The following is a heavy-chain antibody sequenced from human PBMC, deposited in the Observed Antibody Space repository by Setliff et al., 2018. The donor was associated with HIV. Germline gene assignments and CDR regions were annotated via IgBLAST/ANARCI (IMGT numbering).Heavy chain of an antibody. Sequence: GESLTISCKGSGYSFTSYWIGWVRQMPGKGLEWMGIIYPGDSDIRYSPSFEGQVTISADKSISTAYLQWSSLKASDTAIYYCARSPIRYCSSGSCCSGFDQWGQGTPVTVSS. J-gene: IGHJ4*02. CDR3: ARSPIRYCSSGSCCSGFDQ. CDR2: IYPGDSDI. V-gene: IGHV5-51*01. D-gene: IGHD2-15*01. CDR1: GYSFTSYW.